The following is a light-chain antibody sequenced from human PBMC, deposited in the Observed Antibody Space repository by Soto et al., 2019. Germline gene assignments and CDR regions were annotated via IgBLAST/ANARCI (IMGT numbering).Light chain of an antibody. J-gene: IGKJ1*01. CDR1: QSLNSL. V-gene: IGKV1-5*01. Sequence: DIQMTQSPSTLSASVGDRVTITCRASQSLNSLLAWYQQKPGRAPKLLIYDASTLESGVPSRFSGSGSGTDFTLTISCLQSEDFATYYCQQYYSYPLTFGQGTKVDIK. CDR3: QQYYSYPLT. CDR2: DAS.